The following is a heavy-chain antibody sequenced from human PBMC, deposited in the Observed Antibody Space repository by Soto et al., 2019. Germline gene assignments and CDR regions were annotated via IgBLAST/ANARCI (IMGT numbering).Heavy chain of an antibody. V-gene: IGHV4-34*01. CDR1: GGSFSGYY. CDR2: INHSGTT. Sequence: QVQLQQWGAGLLKPSETLSLTCAVYGGSFSGYYWSWIRQPPGKGLEWIGEINHSGTTNFNPSLKSRLTISLDTSKKQFSLQLSSVTAADTAVYYCARADRTKVTYYGLDVWGQGTTVTVSS. CDR3: ARADRTKVTYYGLDV. D-gene: IGHD2-21*02. J-gene: IGHJ6*02.